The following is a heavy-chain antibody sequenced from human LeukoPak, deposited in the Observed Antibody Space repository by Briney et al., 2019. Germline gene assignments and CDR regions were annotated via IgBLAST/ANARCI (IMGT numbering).Heavy chain of an antibody. D-gene: IGHD3-22*01. CDR3: ARDRGYYDSSGGDY. Sequence: PGGSLRLSCAASGFTFSSYGMHWVRQAPGKGLEWVAVIWYDGSNKYYADSVKGRFTISRDNSKNTLYLQMNSLRAVDTAVYYCARDRGYYDSSGGDYWGQGTLVTVSP. CDR2: IWYDGSNK. CDR1: GFTFSSYG. V-gene: IGHV3-33*01. J-gene: IGHJ4*02.